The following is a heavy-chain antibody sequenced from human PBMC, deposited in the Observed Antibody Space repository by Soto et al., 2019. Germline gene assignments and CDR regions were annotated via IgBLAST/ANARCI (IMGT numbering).Heavy chain of an antibody. Sequence: SETLSLTCTVSGGSINRGGYYWTWIRQHPGKGLEWIGSVYYSGSTNYNPSLKSRVTISVDTSKNQFSLKLSSVSAADTAVYYCARSAGGNFYFDYWGQGTLVTISS. CDR2: VYYSGST. D-gene: IGHD2-21*02. CDR3: ARSAGGNFYFDY. CDR1: GGSINRGGYY. J-gene: IGHJ4*02. V-gene: IGHV4-31*03.